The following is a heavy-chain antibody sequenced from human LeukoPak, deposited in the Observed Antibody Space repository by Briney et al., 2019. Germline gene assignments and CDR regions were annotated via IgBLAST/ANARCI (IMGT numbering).Heavy chain of an antibody. CDR3: ARDGEMVYAHIYYYYGMDV. CDR1: GFTFSSYS. J-gene: IGHJ6*02. D-gene: IGHD2-8*01. CDR2: ISSSSSYI. Sequence: PGRSLRLSCAASGFTFSSYSMNWVRQAPGKGLEWVSSISSSSSYIYYADSVKGRFTISRDNAKNSLYLQMNSLRAEDTAVYYCARDGEMVYAHIYYYYGMDVWGQGTTVTVSS. V-gene: IGHV3-21*01.